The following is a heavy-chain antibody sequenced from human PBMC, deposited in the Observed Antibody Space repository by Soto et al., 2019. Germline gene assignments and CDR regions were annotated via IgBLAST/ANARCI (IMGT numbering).Heavy chain of an antibody. CDR1: GFTFKNYA. J-gene: IGHJ6*01. CDR3: AKATQTHAVAAAILRQHTYYGMDV. CDR2: ISGSGGSS. D-gene: IGHD2-2*01. Sequence: EVQLLESGGGLAQPGGSLRLSCEASGFTFKNYAMSWVRQAPGKGLEWISIISGSGGSSFYADSVNGRFTIARDNSKNTLFLHMSSLRVDDTAVFFCAKATQTHAVAAAILRQHTYYGMDVWGQGTAVTVSS. V-gene: IGHV3-23*01.